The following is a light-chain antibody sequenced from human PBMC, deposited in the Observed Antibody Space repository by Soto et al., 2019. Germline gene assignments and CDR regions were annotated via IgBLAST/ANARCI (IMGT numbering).Light chain of an antibody. CDR2: KAS. V-gene: IGKV1-5*03. CDR1: QTISSW. J-gene: IGKJ1*01. CDR3: QHYNSYSEA. Sequence: DIQMTQSPSTLSGSVGDRVTITCRASQTISSWLAWYQQKPGKAPKLLTYKASTLKSGVPSRFSGSGSGTEFTLTISSLQPDDCATYYCQHYNSYSEAFGQGTKVDIK.